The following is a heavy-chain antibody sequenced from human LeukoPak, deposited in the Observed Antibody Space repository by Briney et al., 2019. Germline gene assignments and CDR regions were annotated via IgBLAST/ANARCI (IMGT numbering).Heavy chain of an antibody. CDR3: AKGQYCSSTSCYKVNNWFDP. CDR1: GFTFSSYA. Sequence: GGSLRLSCAASGFTFSSYAMSWVRQAPGKGLEWVSAISGSGDSTYYADSVKGRFTISRDNSKNTLYLQMNSLRAEDTAVYYCAKGQYCSSTSCYKVNNWFDPWGQGTLVTVSS. J-gene: IGHJ5*02. D-gene: IGHD2-2*02. CDR2: ISGSGDST. V-gene: IGHV3-23*01.